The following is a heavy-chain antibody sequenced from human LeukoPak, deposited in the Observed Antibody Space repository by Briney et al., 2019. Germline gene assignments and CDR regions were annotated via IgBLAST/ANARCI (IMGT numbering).Heavy chain of an antibody. D-gene: IGHD2-2*01. CDR2: IWSDGSNK. Sequence: GGSLRLSCAASGFNFSSYGMHWVRQAPGKGLEWVAVIWSDGSNKHYADSVKSRFTISRDNLKNTRYLEMNSLRGQDTAQDFFAREGVGKYDHDSWGQGTLVTVSS. V-gene: IGHV3-33*08. CDR3: AREGVGKYDHDS. J-gene: IGHJ4*02. CDR1: GFNFSSYG.